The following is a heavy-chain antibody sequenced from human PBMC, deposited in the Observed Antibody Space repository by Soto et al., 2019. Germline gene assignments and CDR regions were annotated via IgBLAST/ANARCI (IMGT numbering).Heavy chain of an antibody. D-gene: IGHD3-10*01. V-gene: IGHV1-18*01. CDR2: ISAYNGNT. J-gene: IGHJ5*02. Sequence: ASVKVSCKASGYTFTSYGISWVRQAPGQGLEWMGWISAYNGNTNYAQKFQGRVTITRDTSASTAYMELSSLRSEDTAVYYCAREGRITMVRGVKMVWFDPWGQGTLVTVSS. CDR1: GYTFTSYG. CDR3: AREGRITMVRGVKMVWFDP.